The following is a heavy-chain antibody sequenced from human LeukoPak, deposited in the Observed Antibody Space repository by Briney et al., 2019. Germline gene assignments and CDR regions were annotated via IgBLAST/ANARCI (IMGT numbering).Heavy chain of an antibody. CDR3: AKILGSGVWYGFDI. J-gene: IGHJ3*02. D-gene: IGHD7-27*01. CDR2: IYTTGRT. V-gene: IGHV4-4*09. Sequence: PSETLSLTCSVSGGSVNSYYWSWIRQPPGKELEWIGYIYTTGRTNYNPSLKSRVTISVDTSKNQFSLKLSSVTAADTAVYYCAKILGSGVWYGFDIWGQGTMVTVSS. CDR1: GGSVNSYY.